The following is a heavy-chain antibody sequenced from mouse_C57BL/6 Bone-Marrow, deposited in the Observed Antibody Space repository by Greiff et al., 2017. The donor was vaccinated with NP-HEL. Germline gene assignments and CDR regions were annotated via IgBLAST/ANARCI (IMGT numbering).Heavy chain of an antibody. V-gene: IGHV1-52*01. CDR1: GYTFTSYW. Sequence: VQLQQPGAELVRPGSSVKLSCKASGYTFTSYWMHWVKQRPIQGLEWIGNIDPSDSETHYNQKFKDKATLTVDKSSSTAYMQLSSLTSEDSAVYYCARGGYGSSSYWGQGTTLTVSS. J-gene: IGHJ2*01. CDR2: IDPSDSET. D-gene: IGHD1-1*01. CDR3: ARGGYGSSSY.